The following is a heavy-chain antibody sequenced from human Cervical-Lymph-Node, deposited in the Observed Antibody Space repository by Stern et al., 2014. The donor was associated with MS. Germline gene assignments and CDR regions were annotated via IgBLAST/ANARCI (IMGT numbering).Heavy chain of an antibody. D-gene: IGHD3-10*01. J-gene: IGHJ4*02. CDR1: GFTFSSYG. V-gene: IGHV3-33*01. CDR2: IWYDGSNQ. Sequence: VQLEESGGGVVQPGRSLRLSCAASGFTFSSYGMHWVRQAPGKGLEWVALIWYDGSNQYYADSVKGRFTISRDNSKNTLYLQMNSLRAEDTAVYYCARETRGASGRFDYWGQGTLVTVSS. CDR3: ARETRGASGRFDY.